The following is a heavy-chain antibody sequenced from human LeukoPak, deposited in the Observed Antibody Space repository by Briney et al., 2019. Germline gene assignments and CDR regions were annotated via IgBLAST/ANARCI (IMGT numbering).Heavy chain of an antibody. CDR1: GGSISSSSYY. J-gene: IGHJ6*03. V-gene: IGHV4-39*01. CDR3: ARPQGASGSYSPWEYYYYMDV. CDR2: IYYSGST. D-gene: IGHD1-26*01. Sequence: SETLSLTCTVSGGSISSSSYYWGCIRQPPGKGLEWIGSIYYSGSTYYNPSLKGRVTISVDTSKNQFSLKLSSVTAADTAVYYCARPQGASGSYSPWEYYYYMDVWGKGTTVTVSS.